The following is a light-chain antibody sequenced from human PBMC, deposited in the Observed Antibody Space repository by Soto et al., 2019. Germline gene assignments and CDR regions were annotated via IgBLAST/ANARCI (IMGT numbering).Light chain of an antibody. CDR3: SSFAGSNNLRM. V-gene: IGLV2-8*01. J-gene: IGLJ3*02. CDR2: EVN. Sequence: QSALTQPPSAPGSPGQSVTISCTGTSSDVGGYNYVSWYQQHPGKAPKLMIYEVNKRPSGVPDRFSGSKSGNTASLTVSGLQTEDEAYYYCSSFAGSNNLRMFGGGTKVTVL. CDR1: SSDVGGYNY.